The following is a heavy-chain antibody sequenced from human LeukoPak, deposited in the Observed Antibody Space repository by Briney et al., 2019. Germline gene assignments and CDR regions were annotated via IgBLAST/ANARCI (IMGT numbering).Heavy chain of an antibody. CDR1: GFTVSSNY. Sequence: PGGSLRLSCAASGFTVSSNYMSWVRQAPGKGLEWVSVIYSGGSTYYADSVKGRFTISRDNSKNTLYLQMNSLRAEDTAVYYCAKPSAAGYSYKRWLPDYFDYWGQGTLVTVSS. CDR2: IYSGGST. D-gene: IGHD5-18*01. CDR3: AKPSAAGYSYKRWLPDYFDY. V-gene: IGHV3-53*01. J-gene: IGHJ4*02.